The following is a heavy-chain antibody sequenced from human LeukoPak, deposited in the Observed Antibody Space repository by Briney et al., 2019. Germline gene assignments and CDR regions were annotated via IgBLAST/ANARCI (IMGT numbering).Heavy chain of an antibody. V-gene: IGHV1-69*06. CDR2: IIPIFGTA. CDR1: GGTFSSCA. D-gene: IGHD3-10*01. Sequence: ASVKVSCKASGGTFSSCAISWVRQAPGQGLEWMGGIIPIFGTANYAQKFQGRVTITADKSTSTAYMELSSLRSEDTAVYYCASITMVRGVISYFQHWGQGTLVTVSS. CDR3: ASITMVRGVISYFQH. J-gene: IGHJ1*01.